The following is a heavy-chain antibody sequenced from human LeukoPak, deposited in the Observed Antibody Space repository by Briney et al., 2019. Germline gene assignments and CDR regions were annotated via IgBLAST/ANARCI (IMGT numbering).Heavy chain of an antibody. CDR1: GFTFSKNW. CDR2: IQGDGSNT. D-gene: IGHD3-22*01. J-gene: IGHJ4*02. CDR3: AKDPYDSSGYYNFDY. V-gene: IGHV3-74*01. Sequence: GGSLRLSCVASGFTFSKNWMHWVRQAPGKGLVWVSRIQGDGSNTNYADSVKGRFSISRDNSKNTLYLQMNSLRAEDTAVYYCAKDPYDSSGYYNFDYWGQGTLVTVSS.